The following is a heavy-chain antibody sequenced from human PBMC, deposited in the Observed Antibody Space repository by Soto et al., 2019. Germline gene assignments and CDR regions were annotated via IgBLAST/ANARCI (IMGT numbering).Heavy chain of an antibody. J-gene: IGHJ5*02. CDR3: AKGDNLGPKTGYAFDP. CDR2: TYFRSKWYN. CDR1: GDSVSSNTAS. V-gene: IGHV6-1*01. Sequence: PSQTLSLTCVISGDSVSSNTASWNWIRQSPSRGLEWLGRTYFRSKWYNDYAVSVKSRIIINPDTSNNQFSLQLNSVTPEDTAVYFCAKGDNLGPKTGYAFDPWGQGNMVTRLL. D-gene: IGHD5-12*01.